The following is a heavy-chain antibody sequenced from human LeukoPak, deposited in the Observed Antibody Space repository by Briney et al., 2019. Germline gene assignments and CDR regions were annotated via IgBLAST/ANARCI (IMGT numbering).Heavy chain of an antibody. CDR3: ARDLYGVSHDY. CDR2: IYSSGMT. J-gene: IGHJ4*02. V-gene: IGHV3-53*01. D-gene: IGHD4-17*01. Sequence: GGSLRLSCAASGFTVSSNYMSWVRQAPGKGLEWVSVIYSSGMTYYADSVKGRFTISRDNSKNTLYLHMNSLGAEDTAVYYCARDLYGVSHDYWGQGTLVTVSS. CDR1: GFTVSSNY.